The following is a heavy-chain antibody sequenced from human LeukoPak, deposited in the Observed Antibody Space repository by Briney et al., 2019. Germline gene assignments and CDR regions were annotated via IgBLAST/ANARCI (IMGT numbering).Heavy chain of an antibody. Sequence: GGSLRLSCAASGFTFSSYGIHWVRQAPGKGLEWVAFIRYDGSNKYYADSVKGRFTISRDNSKNTLYLQMNSLRAEDTAVYYCAKDSVWFGSSPTGYFDYWGQGTLVTVSS. CDR3: AKDSVWFGSSPTGYFDY. V-gene: IGHV3-30*02. CDR2: IRYDGSNK. CDR1: GFTFSSYG. D-gene: IGHD3-10*01. J-gene: IGHJ4*02.